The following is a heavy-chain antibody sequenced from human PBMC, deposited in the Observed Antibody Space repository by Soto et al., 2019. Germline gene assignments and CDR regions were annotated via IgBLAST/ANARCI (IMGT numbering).Heavy chain of an antibody. V-gene: IGHV3-21*01. CDR2: ISSTTNYI. J-gene: IGHJ5*02. CDR3: ARAHTMMILDRFDP. Sequence: VRSLRLSCPASGFTFTRYTINWVRQAPWKGLEWVSSISSTTNYIYYGDSMKGRFTISRDNSKNTVYLDMNSLTADESGVFYCARAHTMMILDRFDPWGHGILVAV. CDR1: GFTFTRYT. D-gene: IGHD3-22*01.